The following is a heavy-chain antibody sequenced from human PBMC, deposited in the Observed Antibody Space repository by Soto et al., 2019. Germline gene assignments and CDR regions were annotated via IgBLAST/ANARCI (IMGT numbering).Heavy chain of an antibody. Sequence: PSETLSLTCAVYGGSFSGYYWSWIRQPPGKGLEWIGEINHSGSTNYNPSLKSRVTISVDTSKNQFSLKLSSVTAADTALYYCAKSPYSNYAYGMDVWGQGTTVTVSS. V-gene: IGHV4-34*01. J-gene: IGHJ6*02. CDR1: GGSFSGYY. CDR2: INHSGST. CDR3: AKSPYSNYAYGMDV. D-gene: IGHD4-4*01.